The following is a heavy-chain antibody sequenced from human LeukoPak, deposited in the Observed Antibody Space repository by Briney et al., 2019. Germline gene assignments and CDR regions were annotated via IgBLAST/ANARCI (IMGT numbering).Heavy chain of an antibody. V-gene: IGHV1-2*02. CDR1: GYTFTGYY. Sequence: GASVKVSCKASGYTFTGYYMHWVRQAPGQGLEWMGWINPNSGGTNYAQKFQGRVTMTRDTPISTAYMELSRLRSDDTAVYYCARTLSVGPWSSIDYWGQGTLVTVSS. CDR3: ARTLSVGPWSSIDY. CDR2: INPNSGGT. D-gene: IGHD2-15*01. J-gene: IGHJ4*02.